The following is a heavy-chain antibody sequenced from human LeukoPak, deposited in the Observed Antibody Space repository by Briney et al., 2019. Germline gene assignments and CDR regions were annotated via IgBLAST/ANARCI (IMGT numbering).Heavy chain of an antibody. J-gene: IGHJ4*02. D-gene: IGHD2-2*01. CDR1: GYTFSNFG. Sequence: ASVKVSCKTSGYTFSNFGISWVRQAPGQGLEWMGWISAYNGNTNYAQKLQGRVTMTTDTSTSTAYMELRSLRSDDTAVYYCARDQGIVVVPAAMGEFDYWGQGTLVTVSS. V-gene: IGHV1-18*01. CDR2: ISAYNGNT. CDR3: ARDQGIVVVPAAMGEFDY.